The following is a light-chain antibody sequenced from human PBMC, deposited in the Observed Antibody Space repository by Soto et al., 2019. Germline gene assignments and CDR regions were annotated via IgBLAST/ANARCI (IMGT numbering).Light chain of an antibody. J-gene: IGKJ4*01. CDR2: GAS. CDR1: QSVSSN. V-gene: IGKV3-15*01. Sequence: EIVMTQSPATLSVSPGERATLSCRASQSVSSNLAWYQQKPGQAPRLLIYGASTRATGIPARFSGSGSGTEFTLTISSLQSEDFAVYYCQQYNNWRGTFGGVTKVEIK. CDR3: QQYNNWRGT.